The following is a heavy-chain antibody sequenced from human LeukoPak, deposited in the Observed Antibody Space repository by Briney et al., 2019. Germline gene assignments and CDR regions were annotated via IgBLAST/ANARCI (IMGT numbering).Heavy chain of an antibody. CDR3: ARHRWYSYDPFDY. J-gene: IGHJ4*02. CDR2: IYYSGST. V-gene: IGHV4-59*08. D-gene: IGHD3-22*01. Sequence: SETLSLTCTVSGGSISSYFWSWIRQPPGKGLEWIGYIYYSGSTNYNPSLKSRVTISVDTSKNQFSLKLSSVTAADTAVYYCARHRWYSYDPFDYWGQGTLVTVSS. CDR1: GGSISSYF.